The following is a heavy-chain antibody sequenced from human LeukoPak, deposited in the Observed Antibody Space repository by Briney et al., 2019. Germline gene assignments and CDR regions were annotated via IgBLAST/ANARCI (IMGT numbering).Heavy chain of an antibody. CDR1: GYTFTNFG. CDR3: ARAGVNIGGIIVNSLDS. D-gene: IGHD3-16*02. V-gene: IGHV1-18*01. CDR2: ISGHNGNT. Sequence: ASVKVSCKTSGYTFTNFGISWVRQAPGQGPEWMGWISGHNGNTKYAKNFQDRLKMTTDTSTTTAYMELRSLTPDDTGVYYCARAGVNIGGIIVNSLDSWGQGTLVTVSP. J-gene: IGHJ4*02.